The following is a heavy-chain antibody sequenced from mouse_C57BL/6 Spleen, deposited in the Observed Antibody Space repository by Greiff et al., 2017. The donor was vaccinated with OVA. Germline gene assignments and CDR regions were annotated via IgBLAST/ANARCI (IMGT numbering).Heavy chain of an antibody. D-gene: IGHD1-1*01. CDR2: IRNKANGYTT. CDR1: GFTFTDYY. CDR3: AKYKDYGDAMDY. Sequence: EVKVVESGGGLVQPGGSLSLSCAASGFTFTDYYMSWVRQPPGKALEWLGFIRNKANGYTTEYSASVKGRFTISRDNSQSILYLQMNALRAEDSATYYCAKYKDYGDAMDYWGQGTSVTVSS. J-gene: IGHJ4*01. V-gene: IGHV7-3*01.